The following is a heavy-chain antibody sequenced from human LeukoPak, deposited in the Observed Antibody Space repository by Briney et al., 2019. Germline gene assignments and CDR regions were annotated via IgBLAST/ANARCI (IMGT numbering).Heavy chain of an antibody. CDR2: IKKDGSEK. CDR3: ARASPLGYCSGGSCYANI. CDR1: GFTFSDYW. V-gene: IGHV3-7*01. J-gene: IGHJ4*02. D-gene: IGHD2-15*01. Sequence: QPGGSLRLSCAASGFTFSDYWMSWVRQAPGKGLEWVANIKKDGSEKSYVDSVKGRFTISRDNAKNSLYLQMNSLRAGDTAVYYCARASPLGYCSGGSCYANIWGQGILVTVSS.